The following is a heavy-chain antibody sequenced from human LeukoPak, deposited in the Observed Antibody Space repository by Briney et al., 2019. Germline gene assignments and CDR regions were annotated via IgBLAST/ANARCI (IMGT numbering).Heavy chain of an antibody. V-gene: IGHV1-8*01. J-gene: IGHJ4*02. CDR3: ARGRRTSSGWSF. D-gene: IGHD6-19*01. CDR1: GYTFTSYD. Sequence: ASVKVSCKASGYTFTSYDINWVRQATGQGLEWMGWMNPNSGNAGYAQKFQGRVTMTRNTSISTAYMELSSLRSEDTAVYYCARGRRTSSGWSFWGQGTLVTVSS. CDR2: MNPNSGNA.